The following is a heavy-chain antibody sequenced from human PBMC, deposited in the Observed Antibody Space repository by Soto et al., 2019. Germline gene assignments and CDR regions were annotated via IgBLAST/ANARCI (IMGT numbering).Heavy chain of an antibody. V-gene: IGHV6-1*01. CDR1: GDSVSSNSAA. J-gene: IGHJ6*02. D-gene: IGHD3-22*01. CDR3: ARGYYDSSGYSYYYYGMDV. CDR2: TYYRSKWYK. Sequence: SQTLSLTCAISGDSVSSNSAAWNWIRQSPSRGLEWLGRTYYRSKWYKDYAVSVKSRITINPDTSKNQFSLQLNSVTPEDTAVYYCARGYYDSSGYSYYYYGMDVWGQGTTVTVSS.